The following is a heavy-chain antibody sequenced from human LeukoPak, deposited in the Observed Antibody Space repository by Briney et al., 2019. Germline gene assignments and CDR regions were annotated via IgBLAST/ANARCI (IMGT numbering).Heavy chain of an antibody. CDR1: GFTFSAYS. CDR3: ARDISGWYSGGYFRMDV. CDR2: INPTGKVI. V-gene: IGHV3-21*01. D-gene: IGHD6-19*01. Sequence: GGSLRLSCAASGFTFSAYSLTWVRLAPGKGLEWVSSINPTGKVIYYADSVKGRFTISRDNAKNSLYLQMNSLRAEDAAVYYCARDISGWYSGGYFRMDVWGQGTTVTVSS. J-gene: IGHJ6*02.